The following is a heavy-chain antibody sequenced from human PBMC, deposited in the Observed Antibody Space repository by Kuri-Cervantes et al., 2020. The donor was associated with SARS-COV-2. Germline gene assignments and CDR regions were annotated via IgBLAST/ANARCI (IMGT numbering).Heavy chain of an antibody. D-gene: IGHD1-1*01. Sequence: SVKVSCKASGGTFTTYGFTWVRQAPGQGLEWMGGIIPFFGTPNYAQKFEGRVTITADESTSTAYMELSSLRSEDTAVYYCARWVGLEPTGFDYWGQGTLVTVSS. V-gene: IGHV1-69*13. CDR1: GGTFTTYG. CDR3: ARWVGLEPTGFDY. CDR2: IIPFFGTP. J-gene: IGHJ4*02.